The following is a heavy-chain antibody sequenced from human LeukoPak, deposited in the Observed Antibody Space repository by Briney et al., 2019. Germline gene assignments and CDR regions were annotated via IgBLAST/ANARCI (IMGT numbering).Heavy chain of an antibody. Sequence: SETLSLTCTVSGGSISSYYWSWIRQPPGKGLEWIGYIYYSGSTNYNPSLKSRVTISVDTSKNQFSLKLSSVTAADTAVYYCASSRHSGFPYYFDYWGQGTLVTVPS. J-gene: IGHJ4*02. CDR1: GGSISSYY. CDR3: ASSRHSGFPYYFDY. V-gene: IGHV4-59*01. CDR2: IYYSGST.